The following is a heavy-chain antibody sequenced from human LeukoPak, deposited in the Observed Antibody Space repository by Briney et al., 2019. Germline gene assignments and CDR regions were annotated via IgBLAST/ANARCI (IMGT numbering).Heavy chain of an antibody. CDR2: INHSGST. CDR1: GGSFSGYY. V-gene: IGHV4-34*01. J-gene: IGHJ4*02. CDR3: ARGWNSSSWGYFDY. Sequence: SETLSLTCAVYGGSFSGYYWSWIRQPPRKGLEWIGEINHSGSTNYNPSLKSRVTISVDTSKNQFSLKLSSVTAADTAVYYCARGWNSSSWGYFDYWGQGTLVTVSS. D-gene: IGHD6-13*01.